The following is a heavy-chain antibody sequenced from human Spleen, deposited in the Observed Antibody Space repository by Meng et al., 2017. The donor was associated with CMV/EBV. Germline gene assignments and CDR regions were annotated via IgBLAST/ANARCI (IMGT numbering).Heavy chain of an antibody. CDR1: GFSLNTIVNS. D-gene: IGHD2-2*01. J-gene: IGHJ5*02. Sequence: HITLQRSGPTLVTPTHTLTLSCTFYGFSLNTIVNSLGWIRQPPGMALEWLALIHGDDTEQFSPSLRSRLAATRDTSKNQVVLTMTDMDPMDTATYYCVHRFSSSSGEVSWGQGILVTVSS. CDR2: IHGDDTE. CDR3: VHRFSSSSGEVS. V-gene: IGHV2-5*02.